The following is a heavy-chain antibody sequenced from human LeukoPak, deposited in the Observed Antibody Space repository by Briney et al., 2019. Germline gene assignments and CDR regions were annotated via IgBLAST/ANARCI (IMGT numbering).Heavy chain of an antibody. J-gene: IGHJ1*01. D-gene: IGHD3-22*01. CDR2: ISAYNGNS. V-gene: IGHV1-18*01. CDR1: GYTFTSYG. CDR3: ARVHYGYYDSSGSPYFLH. Sequence: ASVKVSCKACGYTFTSYGISWVRQAPGQGLEWMGWISAYNGNSNYAQKLQGRVTMTTDTSTSTAYMELRSLRSDDTAVYYCARVHYGYYDSSGSPYFLHWGQGTLVTVSS.